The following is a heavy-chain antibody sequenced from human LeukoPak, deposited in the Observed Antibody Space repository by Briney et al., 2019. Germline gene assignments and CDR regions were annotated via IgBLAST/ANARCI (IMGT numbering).Heavy chain of an antibody. Sequence: TGGSLRLSCAASGFSFSIYSMDWVRQAPGKGLEWVSSIGSSGSYIYYADSVRGRFTISRDNAKNSLYLQMDGLRADDTAVYYCARDLAVANDEEYYFDYWGQGTLVTVSS. J-gene: IGHJ4*02. D-gene: IGHD6-19*01. V-gene: IGHV3-21*01. CDR2: IGSSGSYI. CDR1: GFSFSIYS. CDR3: ARDLAVANDEEYYFDY.